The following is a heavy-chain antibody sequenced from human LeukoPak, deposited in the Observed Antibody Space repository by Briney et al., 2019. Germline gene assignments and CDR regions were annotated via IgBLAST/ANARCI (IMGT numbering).Heavy chain of an antibody. CDR1: GGSISSSNYN. J-gene: IGHJ4*02. CDR2: IYYSGST. V-gene: IGHV4-39*01. D-gene: IGHD6-13*01. CDR3: ARGRGHLAAALRYFNY. Sequence: PSQTLSLTCTVSGGSISSSNYNWGWIRQPPGKGLEWIGSIYYSGSTYYNPSLKSRVTISVDTSKNQFSLKLSSVTAADTAVYYCARGRGHLAAALRYFNYWGQGTLVTVSS.